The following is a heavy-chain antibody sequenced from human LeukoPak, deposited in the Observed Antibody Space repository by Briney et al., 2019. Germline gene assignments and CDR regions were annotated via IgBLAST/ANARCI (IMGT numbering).Heavy chain of an antibody. CDR1: GFTFSSYA. D-gene: IGHD2-2*01. Sequence: GGSLRLSCAASGFTFSSYAMSWVRQAPGKGLEWVSSISVSTGSTYYADSVKGRFTISRDNSKNTLYLQMNSLRAEDTAVYYCARDSGQLLLFPDYWGQGTLVTVSS. J-gene: IGHJ4*02. CDR2: ISVSTGST. CDR3: ARDSGQLLLFPDY. V-gene: IGHV3-23*01.